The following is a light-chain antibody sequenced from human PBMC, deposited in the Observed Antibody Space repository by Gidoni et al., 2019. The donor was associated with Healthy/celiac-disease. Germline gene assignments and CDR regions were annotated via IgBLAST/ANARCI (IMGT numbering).Light chain of an antibody. Sequence: SYELTQPPSVSVSPGQTARSTCSGDALPKQYAYWYQQKPGQAPVLVIYKDSERPSGIPERFSGSSSGTTVTVTISGVQAEDEADYYCQSADSSGTYYVFGTGTKVTVL. CDR1: ALPKQY. CDR3: QSADSSGTYYV. J-gene: IGLJ1*01. V-gene: IGLV3-25*03. CDR2: KDS.